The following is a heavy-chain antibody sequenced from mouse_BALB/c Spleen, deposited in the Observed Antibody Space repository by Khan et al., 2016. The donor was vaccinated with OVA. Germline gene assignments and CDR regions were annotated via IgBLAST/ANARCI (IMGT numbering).Heavy chain of an antibody. CDR3: ARVYGGDFDY. J-gene: IGHJ2*01. CDR1: GYSITSDYA. CDR2: ISYSGNP. V-gene: IGHV3-2*02. D-gene: IGHD1-1*01. Sequence: VQLQQSGPGLVKPSQSLSLTCTVTGYSITSDYAWNWIRQFPGNKLEWMGFISYSGNPNYNPSLKSRISITRETTKNQFFLQLNSVTIEDTATYYCARVYGGDFDYWGQGTTLTVSS.